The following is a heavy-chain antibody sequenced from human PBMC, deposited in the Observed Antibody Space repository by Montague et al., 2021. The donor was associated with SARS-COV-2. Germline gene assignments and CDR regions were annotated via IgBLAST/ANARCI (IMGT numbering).Heavy chain of an antibody. Sequence: SLRLSCVASGFTFSSYEMNWVRQAPGKGLEWVSYISSSGSTIYYSDSXKGRFTISRDNAKNSLYLQMNSLRAEDTAVYYCARDIAVAGTSFDYWGQGTLVTVSS. CDR3: ARDIAVAGTSFDY. CDR2: ISSSGSTI. V-gene: IGHV3-48*03. D-gene: IGHD6-19*01. J-gene: IGHJ4*02. CDR1: GFTFSSYE.